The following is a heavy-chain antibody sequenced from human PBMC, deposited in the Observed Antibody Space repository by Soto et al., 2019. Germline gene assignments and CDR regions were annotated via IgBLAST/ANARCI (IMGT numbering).Heavy chain of an antibody. D-gene: IGHD1-26*01. Sequence: GGSLRLSCAASGFTFDDYAMHWVRQAPGKGLEWVSGISWNSGSIGYADSVKGRFTISRDNAKNSLYLQMNSLRAEDTALYYCAKDIRSGSYCGMDVWGQGTTVTVSS. V-gene: IGHV3-9*01. CDR3: AKDIRSGSYCGMDV. CDR1: GFTFDDYA. J-gene: IGHJ6*02. CDR2: ISWNSGSI.